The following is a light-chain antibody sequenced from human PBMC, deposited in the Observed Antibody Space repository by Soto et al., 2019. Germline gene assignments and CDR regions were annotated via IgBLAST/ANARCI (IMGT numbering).Light chain of an antibody. CDR2: GDS. CDR1: ETVRTNF. Sequence: EIVLTQFPATLSLSPGESATLSCRASETVRTNFLGWYQQRPGQAPRLLIYGDSNRAAGIPDRFSGGGSGTDFTLTIRGVEPEDFAVYYCQQYGSAPLTFGGGTKVDIK. V-gene: IGKV3-20*01. J-gene: IGKJ4*01. CDR3: QQYGSAPLT.